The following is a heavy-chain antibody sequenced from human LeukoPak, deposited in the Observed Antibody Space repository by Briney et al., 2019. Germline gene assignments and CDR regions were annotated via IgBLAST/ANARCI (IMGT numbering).Heavy chain of an antibody. J-gene: IGHJ4*02. CDR1: GFTFSSYT. Sequence: GGSLRLSCAASGFTFSSYTMNWVRQAPGKLLELVSSISPSGNSVYHAYSVKGRFTLSRDNAQNSLYLQMNSVRDEDTGVYYCERDFLGESGYSGYWGQGALVSVSS. CDR2: ISPSGNSV. D-gene: IGHD3-16*01. V-gene: IGHV3-21*01. CDR3: ERDFLGESGYSGY.